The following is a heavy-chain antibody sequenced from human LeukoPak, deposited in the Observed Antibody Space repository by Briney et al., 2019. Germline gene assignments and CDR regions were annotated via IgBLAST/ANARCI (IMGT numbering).Heavy chain of an antibody. D-gene: IGHD5-12*01. Sequence: GGSLRLSCAASGFTFSSQGMHWVRQAPGKGLEWVALIWYDGGNKYYADSVKGRFAISRDNSKNTLYLQMSSLRAEDTAVYYCARDRDIVARPRWFDYWGQGTLVTVSS. CDR2: IWYDGGNK. CDR1: GFTFSSQG. V-gene: IGHV3-33*01. J-gene: IGHJ4*02. CDR3: ARDRDIVARPRWFDY.